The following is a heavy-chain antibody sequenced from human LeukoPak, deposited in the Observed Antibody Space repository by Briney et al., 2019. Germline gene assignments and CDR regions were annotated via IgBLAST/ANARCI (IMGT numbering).Heavy chain of an antibody. CDR2: INPNGGGT. D-gene: IGHD1-14*01. CDR1: GYTLSDSY. CDR3: ARDSGRATFDL. Sequence: APVKVSCKASGYTLSDSYMHWVRQAPGQGLQWMGWINPNGGGTRYAQKFQGRVTMTRDTSMNTAYMELRRLRSDDTAVYYCARDSGRATFDLWGQGTLVTVSS. V-gene: IGHV1-2*02. J-gene: IGHJ4*02.